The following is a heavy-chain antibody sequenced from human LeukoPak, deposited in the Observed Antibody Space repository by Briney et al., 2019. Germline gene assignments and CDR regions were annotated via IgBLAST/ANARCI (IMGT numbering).Heavy chain of an antibody. CDR2: IYYSGRT. V-gene: IGHV4-39*07. Sequence: PPETLSLTCTVSGDSISSSSYYWGWLRQPPGKGLEWIGSIYYSGRTYYSPSLKSRVTISVDTSKNQFSLNLRSVTAADTAIYYCARGLRYCSGGSCFDYWGQGTLVTVS. J-gene: IGHJ4*02. CDR1: GDSISSSSYY. CDR3: ARGLRYCSGGSCFDY. D-gene: IGHD2-15*01.